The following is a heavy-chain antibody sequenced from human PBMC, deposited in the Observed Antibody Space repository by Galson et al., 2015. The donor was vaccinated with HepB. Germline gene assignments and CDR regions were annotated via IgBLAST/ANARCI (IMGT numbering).Heavy chain of an antibody. CDR3: AKVGDRSSWYGPSYFQH. CDR2: ISGSGGST. Sequence: SLRLSCAASGFTFSSYAMSWVRQAPGKGLEWVSGISGSGGSTYYADSVKGRFTISRDNSKNTLYLQMNSLRAEDTAVYNCAKVGDRSSWYGPSYFQHWGQGTLVTVSS. CDR1: GFTFSSYA. D-gene: IGHD6-13*01. V-gene: IGHV3-23*01. J-gene: IGHJ1*01.